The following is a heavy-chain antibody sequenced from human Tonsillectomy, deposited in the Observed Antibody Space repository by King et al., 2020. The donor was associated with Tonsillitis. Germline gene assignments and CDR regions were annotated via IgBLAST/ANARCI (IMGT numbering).Heavy chain of an antibody. V-gene: IGHV3-7*01. J-gene: IGHJ3*02. CDR3: ARGMGFFDYVWGAYRYNAFHAFDI. D-gene: IGHD3-16*02. CDR2: INRDGSEK. Sequence: VQLVESGGGLVQPGGSLRLSCAASGFTFSNYWLSWVRQAPGKGLEWVANINRDGSEKNYVDSLKGRFTISRDNAKNSLYLQMDSLGAEDTAVYYCARGMGFFDYVWGAYRYNAFHAFDIWGQGTMVTVSS. CDR1: GFTFSNYW.